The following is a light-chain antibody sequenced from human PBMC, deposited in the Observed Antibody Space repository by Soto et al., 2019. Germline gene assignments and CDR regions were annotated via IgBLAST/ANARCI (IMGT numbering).Light chain of an antibody. CDR2: GNN. Sequence: QSVLTQPPSVSGAPGQRVTISCTGTSSNIGADYNVHWYRQLPGTAPKLLIYGNNHRPSGVADRFSGSKSGPSTSLAITGLQTEDEADYYCQSSDTGLRSMMFGGGTKLTVL. J-gene: IGLJ3*02. CDR1: SSNIGADYN. CDR3: QSSDTGLRSMM. V-gene: IGLV1-40*01.